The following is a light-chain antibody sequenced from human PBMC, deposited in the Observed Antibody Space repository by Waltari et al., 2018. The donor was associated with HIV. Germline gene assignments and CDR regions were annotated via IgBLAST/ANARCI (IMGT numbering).Light chain of an antibody. Sequence: VGDRVTITCRASQDIGNALDWYQQKSGKAPKRLIYGASSLQSGVPSRFSGSGSGTEFTLTIYNLQPEDFATYYCLQHKTYLGTFGPGTKVDIQ. CDR1: QDIGNA. CDR2: GAS. CDR3: LQHKTYLGT. J-gene: IGKJ3*01. V-gene: IGKV1-17*02.